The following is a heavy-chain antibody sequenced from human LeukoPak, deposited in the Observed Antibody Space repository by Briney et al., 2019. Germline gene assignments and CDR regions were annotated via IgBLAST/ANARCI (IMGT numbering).Heavy chain of an antibody. CDR1: GGSFSGYY. J-gene: IGHJ3*02. D-gene: IGHD3-22*01. CDR3: ARARNYYDSSGFYYEGDAFDI. V-gene: IGHV4-34*01. Sequence: KSSETLSLTCAVYGGSFSGYYWSWIRQPPGKGLEWIGEINHSGSTNYNPSLKSRVTISVDTSKNQFSLKLSSVTAADTAVYYCARARNYYDSSGFYYEGDAFDIWGQGTMVTVSS. CDR2: INHSGST.